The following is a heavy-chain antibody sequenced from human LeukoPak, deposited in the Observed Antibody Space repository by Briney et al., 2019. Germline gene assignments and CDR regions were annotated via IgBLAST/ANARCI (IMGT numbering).Heavy chain of an antibody. D-gene: IGHD3-16*02. Sequence: SQTLSLTCAISGDSVSSNSAAWNWIRQSPSRGLEWLGRTYYRSKWYNDYAVSVKSRITINPDTSKNQISLQLNSVTPEDTAVYYCARDRYDYIWGSYRRSGAFDIWGQGTMVTVSS. CDR2: TYYRSKWYN. CDR1: GDSVSSNSAA. CDR3: ARDRYDYIWGSYRRSGAFDI. J-gene: IGHJ3*02. V-gene: IGHV6-1*01.